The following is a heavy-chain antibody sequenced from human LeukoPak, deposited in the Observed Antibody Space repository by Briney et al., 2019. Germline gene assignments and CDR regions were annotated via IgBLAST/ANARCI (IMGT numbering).Heavy chain of an antibody. Sequence: GRSLRLSCVASGFTFINYSFHWVRQAPGKGLQWMAVISYGGNDKYYADSVRGRFTISRDNSKNTLYLHMNSLRAEDTAVYYCAKERAGYTNPYYFDYWGQGTLVTVSS. CDR1: GFTFINYS. V-gene: IGHV3-30*07. CDR3: AKERAGYTNPYYFDY. J-gene: IGHJ4*02. CDR2: ISYGGNDK. D-gene: IGHD3-16*02.